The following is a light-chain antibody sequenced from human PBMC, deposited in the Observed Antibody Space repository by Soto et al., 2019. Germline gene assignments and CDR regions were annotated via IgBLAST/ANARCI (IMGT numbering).Light chain of an antibody. CDR2: GAS. Sequence: EMVLTQSPGTLSLSPGERATLSCRASQSVSSSYLAWYQQKPGQAPRLLIYGASTRATGIPARFSGSGSGTEFTLTISSLQSEDFAVYYCQQYNNWPQWTFGQGTKVDIK. CDR1: QSVSSSY. J-gene: IGKJ1*01. V-gene: IGKV3-15*01. CDR3: QQYNNWPQWT.